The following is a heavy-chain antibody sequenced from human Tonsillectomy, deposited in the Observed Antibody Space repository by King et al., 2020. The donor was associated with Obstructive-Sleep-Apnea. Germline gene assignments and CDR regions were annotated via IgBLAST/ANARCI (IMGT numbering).Heavy chain of an antibody. CDR1: GGSISSSSYY. CDR3: KRDPYSYFDS. D-gene: IGHD2-21*01. J-gene: IGHJ4*02. CDR2: VDYSGST. V-gene: IGHV4-39*07. Sequence: QLQESGPGLVKPSETLSLTCTVSGGSISSSSYYWGWIRQPPGKGLEWIGSVDYSGSTYYNPSLKSRVTISVDTSKNQLSLKLSSVTAADTAVYYCKRDPYSYFDSWGQGTLVTVSS.